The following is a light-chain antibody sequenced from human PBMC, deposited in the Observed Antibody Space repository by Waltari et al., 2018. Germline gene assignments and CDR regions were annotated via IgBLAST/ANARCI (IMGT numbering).Light chain of an antibody. CDR1: RSVGNY. CDR3: QQRSNWPPT. J-gene: IGKJ1*01. CDR2: DAS. V-gene: IGKV3-11*01. Sequence: EIVLTPSPATLSLSPGERATLPCRAGRSVGNYLAWYQQKPGQAPRLLISDASNRATDIPARFSGGGSGTDFTLTISSLEPEDFAVYYCQQRSNWPPTFGQGTKVEIK.